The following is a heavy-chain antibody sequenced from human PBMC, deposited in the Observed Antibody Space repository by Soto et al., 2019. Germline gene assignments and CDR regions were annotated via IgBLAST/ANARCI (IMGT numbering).Heavy chain of an antibody. Sequence: QVQLVESGGGVVQPGRSLRLSCAASGFTFSSHAMHWVRQAPGKGLEWVAVISYDGSNKYYADSVKGRFTISRDNSKNTLYLQMNSLRAEDTAVYYCARESDGGSSWYADYYYGMDVWGQGTTVTVSS. CDR1: GFTFSSHA. V-gene: IGHV3-30-3*01. CDR3: ARESDGGSSWYADYYYGMDV. J-gene: IGHJ6*02. CDR2: ISYDGSNK. D-gene: IGHD6-13*01.